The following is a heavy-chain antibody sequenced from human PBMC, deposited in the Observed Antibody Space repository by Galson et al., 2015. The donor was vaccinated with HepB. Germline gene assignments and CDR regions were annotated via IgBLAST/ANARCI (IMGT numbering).Heavy chain of an antibody. V-gene: IGHV1-46*01. D-gene: IGHD2/OR15-2a*01. J-gene: IGHJ4*02. CDR3: ARETRDTYYFDN. CDR1: GYTFTNYH. Sequence: SVKASCKASGYTFTNYHFHWVRQAPGQGPEWMGKIFAGGDTIRYAQKFQGRVTLSMDSSTSTMYMEVSSLRSDDTAVYYCARETRDTYYFDNWGQGTLVTVSS. CDR2: IFAGGDTI.